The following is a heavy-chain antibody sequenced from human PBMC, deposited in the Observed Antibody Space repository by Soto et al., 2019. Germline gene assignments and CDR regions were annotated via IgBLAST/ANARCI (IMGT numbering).Heavy chain of an antibody. J-gene: IGHJ3*02. V-gene: IGHV3-11*06. CDR2: ISSSSSYT. Sequence: GGSLRLSCAASGFTFSDYYMSWIRQAPGKGLEWVSYISSSSSYTNYADSVKGRFTISRDNAKNSLYLQMNSLRAEDSAVYYCARRSWYGGGAFDIWGQGTMVTVSS. CDR1: GFTFSDYY. CDR3: ARRSWYGGGAFDI. D-gene: IGHD6-13*01.